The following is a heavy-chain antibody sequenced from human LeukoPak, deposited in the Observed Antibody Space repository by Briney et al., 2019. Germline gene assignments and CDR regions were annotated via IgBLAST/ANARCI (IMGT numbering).Heavy chain of an antibody. CDR2: IHYSGTT. CDR1: GGSISGYY. D-gene: IGHD3-10*01. CDR3: ARHDSYALGSHPLDV. J-gene: IGHJ6*02. Sequence: PSETLSLTCTVSGGSISGYYWSWIRLPPGKGLEWIAYIHYSGTTNYNPSLRSLVTISVDTSKNQFSLKLNSVTATDTAVYFCARHDSYALGSHPLDVWGQGTTVIVSS. V-gene: IGHV4-59*08.